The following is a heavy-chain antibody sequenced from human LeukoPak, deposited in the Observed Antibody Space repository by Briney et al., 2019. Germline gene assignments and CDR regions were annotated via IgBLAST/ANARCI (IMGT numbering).Heavy chain of an antibody. CDR3: ARDRHIAAAVYYYYMDV. CDR1: GYTFTSHI. V-gene: IGHV1-18*01. CDR2: INAYNGKT. D-gene: IGHD6-13*01. J-gene: IGHJ6*03. Sequence: ASVKVSCKASGYTFTSHIISWVRQAPGQGLEWMGWINAYNGKTDYAQRVQGRVTMTTDTSTSTAYMELRSLRSDDTAVYYCARDRHIAAAVYYYYMDVWGKGTPVTVSS.